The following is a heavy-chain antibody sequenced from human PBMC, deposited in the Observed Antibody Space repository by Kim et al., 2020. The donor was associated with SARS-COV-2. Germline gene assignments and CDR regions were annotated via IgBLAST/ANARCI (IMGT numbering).Heavy chain of an antibody. CDR3: ARCPVDTSSFWFDP. D-gene: IGHD2-2*01. J-gene: IGHJ5*02. V-gene: IGHV4-4*02. Sequence: NASLKSRVTMSVDKSKTQFSLKLTSVTAADTAVYYCARCPVDTSSFWFDPWGQGTLVTVSS.